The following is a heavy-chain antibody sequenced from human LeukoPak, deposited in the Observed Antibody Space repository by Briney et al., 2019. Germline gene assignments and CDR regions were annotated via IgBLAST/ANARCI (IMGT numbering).Heavy chain of an antibody. D-gene: IGHD1-7*01. CDR3: ATAGNYRFDY. V-gene: IGHV3-74*01. CDR1: GFTFSNYW. J-gene: IGHJ4*02. CDR2: INPDGSTI. Sequence: GGSLRLSCAASGFTFSNYWVHWVRQAPGKGLVWVSRINPDGSTINYADSVKGRFTLSRDNAKNTLYLQMNSLRAEDTAVYYCATAGNYRFDYWGQGTLVTVSS.